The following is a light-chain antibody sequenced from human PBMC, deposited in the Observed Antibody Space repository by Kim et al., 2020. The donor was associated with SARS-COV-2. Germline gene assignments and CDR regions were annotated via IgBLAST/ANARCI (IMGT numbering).Light chain of an antibody. V-gene: IGLV2-14*03. J-gene: IGLJ1*01. CDR3: SSYTSSSTLDYV. Sequence: SITISCTGTSSDVGGYNYVSWYQQHPGKAPKLMIYDVSSRPSGVSNRFSGSKSGNTASLTISGLQAEDEADYYCSSYTSSSTLDYVFGTGTKVTVL. CDR2: DVS. CDR1: SSDVGGYNY.